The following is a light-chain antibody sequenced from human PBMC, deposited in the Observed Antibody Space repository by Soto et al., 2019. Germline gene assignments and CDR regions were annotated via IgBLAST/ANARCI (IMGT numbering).Light chain of an antibody. CDR2: AAS. V-gene: IGKV1-27*01. CDR1: QGISDY. J-gene: IGKJ2*01. Sequence: DFHMTQSPASLSASVGDRVIITCRASQGISDYLAWYQQKPGKVPKLLIYAASTLQSGVPYRFRCSGSGTDFTLTISSLQPADVATYYCQKYNSEPYTFGQGTKLEIK. CDR3: QKYNSEPYT.